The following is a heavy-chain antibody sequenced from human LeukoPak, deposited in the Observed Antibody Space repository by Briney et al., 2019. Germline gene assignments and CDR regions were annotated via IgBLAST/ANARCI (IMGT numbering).Heavy chain of an antibody. CDR1: GFTFSSYA. Sequence: GGSLRLSCAASGFTFSSYAMHWVRQAPGKGLEWVAVISYDGSNKYYADSVKGRFTISRDNSKNTLYLQMNSLRAEDTAVYYCARWGTYCSSTSCQAHYFDYWGQGTLVTVSS. CDR2: ISYDGSNK. V-gene: IGHV3-30*04. J-gene: IGHJ4*02. CDR3: ARWGTYCSSTSCQAHYFDY. D-gene: IGHD2-2*01.